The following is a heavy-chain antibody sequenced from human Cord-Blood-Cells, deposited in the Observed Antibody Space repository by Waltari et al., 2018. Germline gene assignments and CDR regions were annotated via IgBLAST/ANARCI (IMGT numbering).Heavy chain of an antibody. CDR2: ISNDGSNK. Sequence: VRQAPGKGLEWVAVISNDGSNKYNADAVKAGFTISRDNSKNTLYLQMNSLRAGDTAVYYCANLKVDIVATNWFDPWCQGTLVTVSS. D-gene: IGHD5-12*01. V-gene: IGHV3-30*18. CDR3: ANLKVDIVATNWFDP. J-gene: IGHJ5*02.